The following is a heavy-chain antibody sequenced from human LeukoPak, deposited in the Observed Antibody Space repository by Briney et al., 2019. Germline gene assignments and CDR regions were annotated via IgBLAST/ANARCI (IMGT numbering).Heavy chain of an antibody. V-gene: IGHV4-4*07. J-gene: IGHJ2*01. Sequence: PSETLSLTCTVSGGSISSYYWSWIRQPAGKGLEWIGRIYTSGSTNYNPSLKSRVTISVDTSKNQFSLKLSSVTAADTAVYYCAGPMTTVVTTRYFDLWGRGTLVTVSS. CDR1: GGSISSYY. CDR2: IYTSGST. CDR3: AGPMTTVVTTRYFDL. D-gene: IGHD4-23*01.